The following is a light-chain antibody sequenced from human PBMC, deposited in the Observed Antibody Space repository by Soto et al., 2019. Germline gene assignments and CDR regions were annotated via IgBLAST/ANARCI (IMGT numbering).Light chain of an antibody. V-gene: IGLV2-14*01. Sequence: QSALTQPASVSGSPGQSITISCTGTSSDVGGYNYVSWYQQHPGKAPKLMIYEVSNRPSGVSNRFSGSKSGNTASLTISGLQAEDEADHYCSSYTSSSTVFGTGTTVTVL. CDR3: SSYTSSSTV. CDR1: SSDVGGYNY. CDR2: EVS. J-gene: IGLJ1*01.